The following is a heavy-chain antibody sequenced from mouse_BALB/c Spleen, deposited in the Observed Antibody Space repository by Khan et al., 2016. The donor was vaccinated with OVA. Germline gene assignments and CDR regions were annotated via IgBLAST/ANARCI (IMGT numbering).Heavy chain of an antibody. CDR1: GFSLNDYG. Sequence: QVQLKQSGPGLVAPSQNLSITCTVSGFSLNDYGVSWIRQPPGKGLEWLGVIWGGRSTYYNSALKSRLSISKDNSKSQVFLKMSSLQSDDTAMFYCAKGVWSYYYTLDYWGQGTSVTVSS. V-gene: IGHV2-6-5*01. J-gene: IGHJ4*01. CDR2: IWGGRST. CDR3: AKGVWSYYYTLDY.